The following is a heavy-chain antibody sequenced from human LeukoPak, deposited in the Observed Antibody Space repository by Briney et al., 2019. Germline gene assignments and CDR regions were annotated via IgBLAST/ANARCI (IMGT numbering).Heavy chain of an antibody. V-gene: IGHV3-66*01. CDR3: ARVRDYDSSGYYDAFDI. CDR1: GFTVSSNY. J-gene: IGHJ3*02. D-gene: IGHD3-22*01. Sequence: GGSLRLSCAASGFTVSSNYMSWARQTPGKGLEWVSVIYSGGSTYYADSVKGRFTISRDNSKNTLYLQMNSLRAEDTAVYYCARVRDYDSSGYYDAFDIWGQGTMVTVSS. CDR2: IYSGGST.